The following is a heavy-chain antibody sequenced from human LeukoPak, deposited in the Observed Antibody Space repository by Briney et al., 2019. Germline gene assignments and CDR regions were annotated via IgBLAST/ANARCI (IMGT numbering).Heavy chain of an antibody. CDR3: AKEDTAMVRVFVDC. CDR1: GFTFSSYG. V-gene: IGHV3-33*06. D-gene: IGHD5-18*01. J-gene: IGHJ4*02. CDR2: IWYDGSNK. Sequence: GGSLRLSCAASGFTFSSYGMHWVRQAPGKGLEWVAVIWYDGSNKYYADSVKGRFTISRDNSKNTLYLQMNSRRAEDTAVYYCAKEDTAMVRVFVDCWGQGTLVTVSS.